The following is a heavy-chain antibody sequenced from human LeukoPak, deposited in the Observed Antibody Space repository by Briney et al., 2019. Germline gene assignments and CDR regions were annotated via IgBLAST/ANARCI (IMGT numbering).Heavy chain of an antibody. J-gene: IGHJ4*02. Sequence: GGSLRLSCAASGFIVSSNYMNWVRQAPGKGLEWVSLIYSGGSTYYADSVKGRFTISRDNSRNTLYLQMNSLRAEDTAVYYCAKDLGIAVAGTDLDYWGQGTLVTVSS. CDR1: GFIVSSNY. V-gene: IGHV3-53*01. D-gene: IGHD6-19*01. CDR3: AKDLGIAVAGTDLDY. CDR2: IYSGGST.